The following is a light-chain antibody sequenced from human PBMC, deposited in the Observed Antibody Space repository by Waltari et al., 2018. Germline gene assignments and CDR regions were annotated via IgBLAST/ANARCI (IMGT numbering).Light chain of an antibody. Sequence: QSVVTQPPSASGTPGQRVTISCPGSSSNIGSNFVYWYQKLPGATPKVLIFRNDRRPAGVPDRFSGSKSGTSASLDISGLRSEDEANYYCATWDGSLSAVVFGGGTKLTVL. V-gene: IGLV1-47*01. CDR1: SSNIGSNF. CDR2: RND. CDR3: ATWDGSLSAVV. J-gene: IGLJ2*01.